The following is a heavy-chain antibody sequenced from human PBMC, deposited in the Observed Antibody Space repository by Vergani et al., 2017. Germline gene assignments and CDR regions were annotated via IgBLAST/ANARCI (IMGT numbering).Heavy chain of an antibody. CDR2: INPNSGGT. CDR1: GYTFTGYF. D-gene: IGHD3-9*01. CDR3: ARTRYDILTGYSPLWY. V-gene: IGHV1-2*02. Sequence: QVQLVQSGAEVKKPGASVKVSCKASGYTFTGYFMHWVRQAPGQGLEWMGWINPNSGGTNYAQKFQGRVTMTRDTSISTAYMELSRLRSDDTAVYYCARTRYDILTGYSPLWYWGQGTLVTVSS. J-gene: IGHJ4*02.